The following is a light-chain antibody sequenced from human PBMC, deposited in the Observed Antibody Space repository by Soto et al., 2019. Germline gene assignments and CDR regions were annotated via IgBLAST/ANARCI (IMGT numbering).Light chain of an antibody. Sequence: QSALTQPASVSGSLRQSITIPSTGTNSDVGGYNYVYSYQQHPGKAPKLMIYEVSNRPSGVSNRFSGYKSGNTDSLTISALQSEDEADYYFCSYTSRSTGVFGIGTQVTVL. J-gene: IGLJ1*01. CDR2: EVS. CDR1: NSDVGGYNY. V-gene: IGLV2-14*01. CDR3: CSYTSRSTGV.